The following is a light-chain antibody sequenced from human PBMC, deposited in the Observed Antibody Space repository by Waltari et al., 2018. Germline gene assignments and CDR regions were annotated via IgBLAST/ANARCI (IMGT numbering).Light chain of an antibody. V-gene: IGLV2-14*03. CDR2: HVS. CDR1: SSDVGGYNY. Sequence: QSALPQPASVSGSPGQSLTISCTGTSSDVGGYNYVSWYQQYPGTAPKVLIFHVSNRPSGVSDRSSGSKSANTASLTISGLQAEDEADYYCSSYTSSRTYVFGTGTKVTVL. J-gene: IGLJ1*01. CDR3: SSYTSSRTYV.